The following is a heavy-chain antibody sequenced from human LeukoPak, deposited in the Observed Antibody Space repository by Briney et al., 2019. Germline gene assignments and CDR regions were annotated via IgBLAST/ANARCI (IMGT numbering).Heavy chain of an antibody. Sequence: SQTLSLTCAISGDSVSSNSAAWNWIRQSPSRGPEWLGRTHYRSKWHSYYAPSVKSRITINPDTSKNQFSLQLKSVTPEDTAVYYCVRYSSAPRVFDYWGQGTLVTVSS. D-gene: IGHD6-19*01. CDR2: THYRSKWHS. V-gene: IGHV6-1*01. CDR1: GDSVSSNSAA. CDR3: VRYSSAPRVFDY. J-gene: IGHJ4*02.